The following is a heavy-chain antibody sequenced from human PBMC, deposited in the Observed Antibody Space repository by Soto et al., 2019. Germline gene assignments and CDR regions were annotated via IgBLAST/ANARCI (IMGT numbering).Heavy chain of an antibody. V-gene: IGHV4-59*01. J-gene: IGHJ5*02. CDR1: GASSSSYY. CDR2: IYYSGST. Sequence: SETLSLTCTVSGASSSSYYWSWIRQPPGKGLEWLGYIYYSGSTNYNPSLKSRVTISVDTSKNHFSLKLTSVTAADTAMYYCARFVAAGTSGGSDWFEPLGQGTLVTVSS. CDR3: ARFVAAGTSGGSDWFEP. D-gene: IGHD6-13*01.